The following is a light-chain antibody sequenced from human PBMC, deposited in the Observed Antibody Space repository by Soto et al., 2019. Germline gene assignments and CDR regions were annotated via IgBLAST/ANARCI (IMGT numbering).Light chain of an antibody. V-gene: IGLV2-14*01. CDR3: TSYTIDNRSYV. J-gene: IGLJ1*01. Sequence: QSALTQPASVSGSPGQSITISCTGTSSDVGAYTSVSWYQQHPGKAPKLMIYEVSNRPSGVSNRFSGSKSANTASLTISGLQAEDEAHYYCTSYTIDNRSYVFGTGTKATVL. CDR2: EVS. CDR1: SSDVGAYTS.